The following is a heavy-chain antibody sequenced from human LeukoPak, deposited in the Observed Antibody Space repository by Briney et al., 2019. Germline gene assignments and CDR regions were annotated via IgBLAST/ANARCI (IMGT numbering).Heavy chain of an antibody. D-gene: IGHD3-10*01. J-gene: IGHJ6*02. CDR1: GFTFDDYA. CDR3: AKDKVVRGFGYYYGMDV. Sequence: PGGSLRLSCAASGFTFDDYAMHWVRQAPGKGLEWVSGISWNSGSIGYADSVKGRFTISRDNAKNSLYLQMNSLRAEDTALYYCAKDKVVRGFGYYYGMDVWGQGTTVTVSS. V-gene: IGHV3-9*01. CDR2: ISWNSGSI.